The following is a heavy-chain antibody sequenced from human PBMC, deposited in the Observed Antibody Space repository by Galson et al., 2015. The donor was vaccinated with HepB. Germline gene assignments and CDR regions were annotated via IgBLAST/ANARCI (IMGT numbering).Heavy chain of an antibody. V-gene: IGHV3-30-3*01. CDR1: GFTFSSYA. D-gene: IGHD6-6*01. CDR3: ARGSLRAPRRPGFDC. CDR2: ISYDGSNK. J-gene: IGHJ4*02. Sequence: SLRLSCAASGFTFSSYAMHWVRQAPGKGLEWVAVISYDGSNKYYADSVRGRFTISRDNSKNTVYLQMNSLRAEDTAVYYCARGSLRAPRRPGFDCWGQGTLVTVST.